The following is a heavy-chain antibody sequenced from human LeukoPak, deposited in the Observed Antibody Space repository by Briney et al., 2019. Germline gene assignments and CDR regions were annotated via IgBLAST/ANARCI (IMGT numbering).Heavy chain of an antibody. CDR1: GYTFTGYY. V-gene: IGHV1-2*02. J-gene: IGHJ3*02. CDR3: ARDRAITIFKDAFDI. D-gene: IGHD3-3*01. Sequence: ASVKVSCKASGYTFTGYYIHWVRQAPGQGLEWMGWINPNSGGTDYAQKFQGRVTMTRDTSISTAYMELSRLRSDDTAVCYCARDRAITIFKDAFDIWGQGTMVTVSS. CDR2: INPNSGGT.